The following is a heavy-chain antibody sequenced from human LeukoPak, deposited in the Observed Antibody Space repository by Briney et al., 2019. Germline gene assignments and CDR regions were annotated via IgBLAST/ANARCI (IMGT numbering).Heavy chain of an antibody. Sequence: GGSLRLSCTASGFSINSYGMHWVRQAPGKGLEWVAVIWYGGSNENYADSVKGRFTISRDNSKNTLYLQMNSLRAEDTAVYYCAKDYYDSSGYHGSAGYFDYWGQGALVTVSS. V-gene: IGHV3-33*06. CDR2: IWYGGSNE. D-gene: IGHD3-22*01. J-gene: IGHJ4*02. CDR3: AKDYYDSSGYHGSAGYFDY. CDR1: GFSINSYG.